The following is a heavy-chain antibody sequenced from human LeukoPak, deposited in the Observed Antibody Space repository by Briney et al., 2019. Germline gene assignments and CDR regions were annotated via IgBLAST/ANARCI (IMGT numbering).Heavy chain of an antibody. J-gene: IGHJ4*02. CDR2: ISSSGHT. CDR1: GFTFGAYT. D-gene: IGHD2-15*01. CDR3: GKGGYCIQFNPFDY. Sequence: PGGSLRLSCAASGFTFGAYTMNWVRQAPGKGLEWVSSISSSGHTFYADSVKGRFTISRDNSKNTMYLQMNNVRAEETALYYCGKGGYCIQFNPFDYWGQGTLVTVSS. V-gene: IGHV3-23*01.